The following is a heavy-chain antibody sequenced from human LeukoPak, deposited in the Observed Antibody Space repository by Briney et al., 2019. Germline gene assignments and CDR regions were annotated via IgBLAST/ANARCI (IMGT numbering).Heavy chain of an antibody. V-gene: IGHV4-4*09. CDR2: IYTSGST. CDR1: GGSFSGYY. J-gene: IGHJ4*02. Sequence: SETLSLTCAVSGGSFSGYYWSWIRQPPGKGLEWIGYIYTSGSTNYNPSLKSRVTISVDTSKNQFSLKLSSVTAADTAVYYCARLAGDSSGWFDYWGQGTLVTVSS. CDR3: ARLAGDSSGWFDY. D-gene: IGHD3-22*01.